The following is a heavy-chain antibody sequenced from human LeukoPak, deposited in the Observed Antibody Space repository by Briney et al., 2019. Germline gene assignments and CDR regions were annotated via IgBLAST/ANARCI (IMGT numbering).Heavy chain of an antibody. Sequence: SETLSLTCTVSCGSISSGGYYWSWIRQHPGKGLEWIGYIYYSGSTYYNPSLKSRVTISVDTSKNQFSLKLSSVTAADTAVYYCAREKSMDPTIDYWGQGTLVTVSS. CDR2: IYYSGST. CDR3: AREKSMDPTIDY. D-gene: IGHD1-14*01. V-gene: IGHV4-31*03. J-gene: IGHJ4*02. CDR1: CGSISSGGYY.